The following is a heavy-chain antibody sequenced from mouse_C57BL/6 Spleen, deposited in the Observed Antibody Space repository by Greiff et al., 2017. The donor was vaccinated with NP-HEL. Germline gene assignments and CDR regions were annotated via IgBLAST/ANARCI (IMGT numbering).Heavy chain of an antibody. Sequence: VQLQQSGAELVRPGASVKLSCTASGFNIKDDYMHWVKQRPEQGLEWIGWIDPENGDTEYASKFQGKATITADTASNTASLQLSSLTSEDTAVYYCTKGYGVARYGYIDVWGTGTTVTVSS. V-gene: IGHV14-4*01. D-gene: IGHD3-1*01. J-gene: IGHJ1*03. CDR1: GFNIKDDY. CDR3: TKGYGVARYGYIDV. CDR2: IDPENGDT.